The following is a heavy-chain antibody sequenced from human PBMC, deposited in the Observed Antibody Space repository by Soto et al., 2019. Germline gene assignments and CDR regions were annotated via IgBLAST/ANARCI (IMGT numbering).Heavy chain of an antibody. CDR1: GFTFSSYG. J-gene: IGHJ6*02. CDR2: IWYDGSNK. D-gene: IGHD6-13*01. V-gene: IGHV3-33*01. CDR3: ARGTQQLALPPTYYYYGMDV. Sequence: GGSLRLSCAASGFTFSSYGMHWVRQAPGKGLEWVAVIWYDGSNKYYADSVKGRFTISRDNSKNTLYLQMNSLRAEDTAVYYCARGTQQLALPPTYYYYGMDVWAQGTTVTVSS.